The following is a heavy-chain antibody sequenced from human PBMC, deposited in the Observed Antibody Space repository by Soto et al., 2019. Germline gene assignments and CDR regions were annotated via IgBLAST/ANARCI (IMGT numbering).Heavy chain of an antibody. V-gene: IGHV3-33*01. CDR2: IWYDGNKK. Sequence: LRLSCAASGFTFRDYGMHWVRQTPAKGLEWVALIWYDGNKKYYADAVEGRFTISRDNSKSTVYLQMNNLRVEDTAVYYCARDIRISVSWFYIDYWGQGSRVTVSS. D-gene: IGHD6-13*01. J-gene: IGHJ4*02. CDR1: GFTFRDYG. CDR3: ARDIRISVSWFYIDY.